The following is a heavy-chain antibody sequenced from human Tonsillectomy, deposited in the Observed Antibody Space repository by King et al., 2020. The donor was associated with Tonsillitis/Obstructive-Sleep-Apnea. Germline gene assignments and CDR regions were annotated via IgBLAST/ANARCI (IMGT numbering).Heavy chain of an antibody. V-gene: IGHV1-24*01. J-gene: IGHJ3*02. D-gene: IGHD4-17*01. CDR2: VDSEDREI. CDR3: ATSQSQVTTDDFDI. CDR1: GYTHTKLS. Sequence: VQLVQSGSEVERSGASVNVFCKVSGYTHTKLSMHWVRQAPGKGVEWRGGVDSEDREIIYVHKFQGRGTITEDISIDNAYVELSSLRSEDTAVYYCATSQSQVTTDDFDIWGQGTMVTVSS.